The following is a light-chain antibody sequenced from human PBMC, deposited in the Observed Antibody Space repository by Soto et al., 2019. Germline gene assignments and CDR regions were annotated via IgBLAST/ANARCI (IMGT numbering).Light chain of an antibody. V-gene: IGLV1-44*01. J-gene: IGLJ1*01. CDR3: CSYAGSYTYV. CDR2: TDN. CDR1: SSNIGINT. Sequence: QSVLTQPPSASGTPGQRVTISCSGGSSNIGINTVNWYQQLPGTAPKVLIYTDNERPSGVPDRFSGSKSGTSASLAINGLQAEDEADYYCCSYAGSYTYVFGTGTKVTVL.